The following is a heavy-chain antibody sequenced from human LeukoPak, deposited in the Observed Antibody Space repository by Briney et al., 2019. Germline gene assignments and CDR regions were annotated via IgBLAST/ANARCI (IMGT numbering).Heavy chain of an antibody. CDR1: GFNFNNYS. V-gene: IGHV3-21*06. D-gene: IGHD3-10*02. J-gene: IGHJ6*04. Sequence: PGGSLRLSCVASGFNFNNYSMTWVRQAPGKGLEWVSSISASLTYISDADSIKGRFTISRDNAKNSLFLQLNSLRAEDTAVYYCAELGVTMIGGVWGKGTTVTISS. CDR2: ISASLTYI. CDR3: AELGVTMIGGV.